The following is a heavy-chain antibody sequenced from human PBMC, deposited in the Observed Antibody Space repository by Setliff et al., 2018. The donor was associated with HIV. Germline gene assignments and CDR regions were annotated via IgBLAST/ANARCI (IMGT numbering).Heavy chain of an antibody. V-gene: IGHV4-28*01. D-gene: IGHD3-9*01. CDR1: GGSISTSNW. Sequence: SETLSLTCTVSGGSISTSNWWGWIRQTPGKGLEWIGYIYYSGSTNYNPSLKSRVTISVDTSRNQFSLKLSSVTAADTAVYYCAKTIGRYFDIFDNWGQGTLVTVSS. J-gene: IGHJ4*02. CDR3: AKTIGRYFDIFDN. CDR2: IYYSGST.